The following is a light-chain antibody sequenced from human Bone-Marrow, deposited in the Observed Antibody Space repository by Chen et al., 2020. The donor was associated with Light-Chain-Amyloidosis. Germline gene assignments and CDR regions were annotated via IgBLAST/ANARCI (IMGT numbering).Light chain of an antibody. CDR2: EVN. CDR1: SSDVGSYNL. Sequence: HFALTHPASVSGPLGQSIPISCTGTSSDVGSYNLVSWYQHHPGKAPKLIIYEVNNRPSGVSNRFSGSKSGSTAALTISGLLAEDEAIYYCSSITDTTTWVFGGGTKVTVL. J-gene: IGLJ3*02. V-gene: IGLV2-14*02. CDR3: SSITDTTTWV.